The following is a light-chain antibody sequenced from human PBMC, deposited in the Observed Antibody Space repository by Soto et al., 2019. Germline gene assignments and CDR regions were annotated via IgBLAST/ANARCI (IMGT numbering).Light chain of an antibody. J-gene: IGLJ1*01. V-gene: IGLV2-14*01. CDR3: RSYTSSTSYV. CDR2: DVN. CDR1: SSDVGGYNT. Sequence: QSALTQPASVSGSRGQSITISCTGTSSDVGGYNTFSWYQQYPGKAPKLMIHDVNNRPSGVSTRFSGSKSGNTASLTTSGLQAEDEDDYYCRSYTSSTSYVFGSGTKVTVL.